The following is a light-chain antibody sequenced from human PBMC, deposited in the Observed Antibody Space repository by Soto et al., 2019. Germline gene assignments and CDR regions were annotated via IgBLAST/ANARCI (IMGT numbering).Light chain of an antibody. CDR2: AAS. Sequence: DIQMTQSPSSLSASVGYRFTITCRASQSISSYLNWYQQKPGKAPKLLIYAASSLQSGVPSRFSGSGSGTEFTLTISSLQPDDFATFYCQQYSTYSRTFGQGTKGDNK. CDR3: QQYSTYSRT. V-gene: IGKV1-39*01. CDR1: QSISSY. J-gene: IGKJ1*01.